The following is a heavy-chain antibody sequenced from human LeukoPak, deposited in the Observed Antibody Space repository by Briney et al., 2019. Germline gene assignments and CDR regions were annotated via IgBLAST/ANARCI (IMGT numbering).Heavy chain of an antibody. D-gene: IGHD3-3*01. CDR2: INWNSNSI. CDR1: GFTFDGYG. V-gene: IGHV3-9*01. Sequence: GGSLRLSCAASGFTFDGYGMHWVRQAPGKGLEWVSGINWNSNSIGYADSVKGRFTISRDNAKNSLYLQMNSLRVEDTAFYYCARAGGEWLSDGFDIWGQGTKVTVSS. CDR3: ARAGGEWLSDGFDI. J-gene: IGHJ3*02.